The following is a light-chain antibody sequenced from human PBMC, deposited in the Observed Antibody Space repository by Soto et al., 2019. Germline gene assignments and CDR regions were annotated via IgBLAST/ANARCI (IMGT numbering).Light chain of an antibody. CDR2: AAS. CDR1: QSVSSSY. J-gene: IGKJ2*01. CDR3: QQYGKSPYT. V-gene: IGKV3-20*01. Sequence: EIVLTQSPGTLSLSPGERATLSCRASQSVSSSYLAWYQQKPGQAPRLLIYAASSRATGIPDRFSGSASATDFTLNISRLEPEDFAVYYCQQYGKSPYTFGQGTTLEIK.